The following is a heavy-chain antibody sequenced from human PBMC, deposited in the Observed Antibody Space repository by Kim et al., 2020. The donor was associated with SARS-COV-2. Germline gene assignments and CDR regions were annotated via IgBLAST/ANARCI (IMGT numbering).Heavy chain of an antibody. Sequence: GGSLRLSCAASGFTFSSYAMSWVRQAPGKGLEWVSAINGSGGSTYYADSVKGRFTISRDNSKNTLYLQMNSLRAEDTAVYYCAKLYSSSWYFDYWGQGTLVTVSS. V-gene: IGHV3-23*01. D-gene: IGHD6-13*01. J-gene: IGHJ4*02. CDR2: INGSGGST. CDR1: GFTFSSYA. CDR3: AKLYSSSWYFDY.